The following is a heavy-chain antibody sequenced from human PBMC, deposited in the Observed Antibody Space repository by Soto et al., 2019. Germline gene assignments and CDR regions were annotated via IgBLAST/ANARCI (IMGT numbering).Heavy chain of an antibody. V-gene: IGHV3-33*01. J-gene: IGHJ4*02. Sequence: GGSLRLSCAASGFIFSSFGMHWVRQAPGKGLEWVAHIWYDGSNTYYAGSVKGRFTISRDNSRNTLYLQMNSLRAEDTAVYHCVRDLLGSGGHFDYWGQGTLVTVSS. D-gene: IGHD7-27*01. CDR2: IWYDGSNT. CDR1: GFIFSSFG. CDR3: VRDLLGSGGHFDY.